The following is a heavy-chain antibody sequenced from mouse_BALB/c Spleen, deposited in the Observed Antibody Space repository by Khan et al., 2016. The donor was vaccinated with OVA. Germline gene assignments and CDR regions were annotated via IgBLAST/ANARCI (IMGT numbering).Heavy chain of an antibody. CDR1: GYTFSSYW. J-gene: IGHJ3*01. CDR2: ILPGSGRN. Sequence: QVQPQLSGAQLMKPGASVKISCKATGYTFSSYWIEWVKQRPGHGLEWIGEILPGSGRNNYNEKFKGKATFTADTSSNTAYMQLSSLTSEDSAVYYCARGNYYGSSSWFGYWGQGTLVTVSA. V-gene: IGHV1-9*01. CDR3: ARGNYYGSSSWFGY. D-gene: IGHD1-1*01.